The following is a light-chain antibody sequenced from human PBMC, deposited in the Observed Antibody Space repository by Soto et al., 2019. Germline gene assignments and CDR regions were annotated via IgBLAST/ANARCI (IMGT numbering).Light chain of an antibody. CDR2: GAS. Sequence: EIVMTQSPATLSVSPGERATLSCRASQSVNIYLAWYQQKPGQAPRLLIFGASYRATGIPARFSGSGSGTDFTLTISSLEPEDFAVYYCQQRNSWPPTFTFGQGTRLEIK. CDR1: QSVNIY. J-gene: IGKJ5*01. V-gene: IGKV3-11*01. CDR3: QQRNSWPPTFT.